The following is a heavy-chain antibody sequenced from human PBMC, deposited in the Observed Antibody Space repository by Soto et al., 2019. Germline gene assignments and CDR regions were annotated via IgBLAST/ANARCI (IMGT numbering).Heavy chain of an antibody. V-gene: IGHV4-39*01. J-gene: IGHJ6*02. CDR1: GDSISNSRFY. Sequence: SESLSLTCSVSGDSISNSRFYWAWIRQPPGEGLEWIGTIDYSGNTFYNPSLKSRVTISVDTSKNQFSLKLSSVTAADTAVYYCARRTAMVRGVQGYYYGMDVWGHGTSVTASS. CDR3: ARRTAMVRGVQGYYYGMDV. D-gene: IGHD3-10*01. CDR2: IDYSGNT.